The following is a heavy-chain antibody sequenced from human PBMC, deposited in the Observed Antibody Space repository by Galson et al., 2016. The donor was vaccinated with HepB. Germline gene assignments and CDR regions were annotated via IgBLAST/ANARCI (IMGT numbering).Heavy chain of an antibody. CDR3: ARGGREFEY. Sequence: SLRLSCAVSGFSFKDFALHWVRQAPGKGLEWVAFIPDAGSIETYADSVKGRSTISIDNAKNTVFLQLNSLRTEETAVYYCARGGREFEYWGQGTLVTVSS. V-gene: IGHV3-30-3*01. D-gene: IGHD3-10*01. CDR1: GFSFKDFA. CDR2: IPDAGSIE. J-gene: IGHJ4*02.